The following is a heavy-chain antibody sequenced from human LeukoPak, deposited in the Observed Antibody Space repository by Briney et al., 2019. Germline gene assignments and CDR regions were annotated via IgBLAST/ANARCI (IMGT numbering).Heavy chain of an antibody. D-gene: IGHD6-19*01. CDR2: ISGYNGDT. CDR3: ARDGSSYSSGWHDAFDI. J-gene: IGHJ3*02. CDR1: GYTFTSYG. Sequence: ASVKVSCKASGYTFTSYGINWVRQAPGQGLEWMGWISGYNGDTNYAQKLQGRVTMTTDTSTSTAYMELRSLRFDDTAVYYCARDGSSYSSGWHDAFDIWGQGTMVTVSS. V-gene: IGHV1-18*01.